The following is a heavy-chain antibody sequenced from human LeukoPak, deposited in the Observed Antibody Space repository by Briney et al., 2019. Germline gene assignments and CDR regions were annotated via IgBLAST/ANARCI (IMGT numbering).Heavy chain of an antibody. CDR3: ARVAKYYYGSETYYFFEH. J-gene: IGHJ4*02. Sequence: GGSLRLSCAASGFTFSSYEMNWVRQAPGKGLEWVSYISSSGSTIYYADSVKGRFTISRDNAKNSLYLQMNSLRVEDTAVYYCARVAKYYYGSETYYFFEHWGQGTPVTASS. CDR1: GFTFSSYE. CDR2: ISSSGSTI. D-gene: IGHD3-10*01. V-gene: IGHV3-48*03.